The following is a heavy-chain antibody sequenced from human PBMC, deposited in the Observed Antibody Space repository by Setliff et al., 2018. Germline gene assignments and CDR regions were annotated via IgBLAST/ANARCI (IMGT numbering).Heavy chain of an antibody. J-gene: IGHJ4*02. Sequence: GGSLRLSCAASGFTFSDYYMNWIRQAPGKGLEWLSYISSSGGTIHYADSVKGRFTISKDTAENSVFLRINSLRGEDTALYYCAGGYSFGYGVYWGQGVLVTVSS. V-gene: IGHV3-11*04. CDR2: ISSSGGTI. CDR3: AGGYSFGYGVY. CDR1: GFTFSDYY. D-gene: IGHD5-18*01.